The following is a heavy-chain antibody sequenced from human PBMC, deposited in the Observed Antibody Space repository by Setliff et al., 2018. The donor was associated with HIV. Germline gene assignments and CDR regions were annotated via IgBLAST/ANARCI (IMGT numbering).Heavy chain of an antibody. CDR3: VRDRQLTFDF. V-gene: IGHV3-23*01. D-gene: IGHD3-3*01. Sequence: GGSLRLSCAASGFTFNTYAMSWVRQAPGKGLEWVSVISGSGGSTFYADSVKGRFTISRDNSKNTLYLQMNNLRAEDTALYYCVRDRQLTFDFWGQGTVVTVSS. J-gene: IGHJ4*02. CDR1: GFTFNTYA. CDR2: ISGSGGST.